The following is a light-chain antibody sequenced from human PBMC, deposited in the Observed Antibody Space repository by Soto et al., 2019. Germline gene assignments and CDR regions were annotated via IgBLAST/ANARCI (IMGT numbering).Light chain of an antibody. CDR2: KAS. Sequence: DVVMTQSPLSLPVTLGQPASISCRSSQSLVYSDGNAYLNWFQQRPGQSPRRLIYKASNRDSGVPERFSGSGSGTEFTLKIHRVEAEDVAIYYCMQGTRWPSAFGRVTRVEMK. V-gene: IGKV2-30*01. CDR1: QSLVYSDGNAY. J-gene: IGKJ1*01. CDR3: MQGTRWPSA.